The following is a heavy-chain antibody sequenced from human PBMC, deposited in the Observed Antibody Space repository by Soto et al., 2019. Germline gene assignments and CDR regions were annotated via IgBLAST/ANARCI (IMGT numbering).Heavy chain of an antibody. CDR2: LSSDGGSP. J-gene: IGHJ4*02. D-gene: IGHD1-26*01. CDR3: AKGDGRIVPRHFDY. V-gene: IGHV3-23*01. Sequence: EVQLLESGGGLVQPGGSLRLSCVASGFTFSDYAMGWVRQAPGQGLEWVSGLSSDGGSPYYVDSVKGRFTISRDNSTNTLFLQMNSLRAEDTAVYYCAKGDGRIVPRHFDYWGQGTLVTLSS. CDR1: GFTFSDYA.